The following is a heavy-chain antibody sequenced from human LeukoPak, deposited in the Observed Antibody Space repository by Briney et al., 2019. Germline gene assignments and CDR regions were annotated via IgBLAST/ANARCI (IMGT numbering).Heavy chain of an antibody. D-gene: IGHD1-26*01. CDR1: GFTLISYE. CDR2: ISSSGSTI. V-gene: IGHV3-48*03. CDR3: AREGVGATTNYYYGMDV. Sequence: PGGSLRPSCPASGFTLISYEMNWVRQAPGKGRGWVSYISSSGSTIYYSDYLKSRFTISRDNAKNSLYQQMISLRAEDTAVYYCAREGVGATTNYYYGMDVWGQGTTVTVSS. J-gene: IGHJ6*02.